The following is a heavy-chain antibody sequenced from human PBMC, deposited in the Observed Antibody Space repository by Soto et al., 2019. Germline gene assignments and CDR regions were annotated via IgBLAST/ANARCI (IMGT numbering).Heavy chain of an antibody. J-gene: IGHJ5*02. D-gene: IGHD1-1*01. CDR1: GYTFTGYF. Sequence: ASVKVSCKASGYTFTGYFIHWVRQAPGEGLEWVGYINPNSGVTKYAPRFQGRVTMTRDTSIRTAYMDLNNLRSDDTAVYFCARGGGTILAPLPWAPGTLVTVSS. V-gene: IGHV1-2*02. CDR2: INPNSGVT. CDR3: ARGGGTILAPLP.